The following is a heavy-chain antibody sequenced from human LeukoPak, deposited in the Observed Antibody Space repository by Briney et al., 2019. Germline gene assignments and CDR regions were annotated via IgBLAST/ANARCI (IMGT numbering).Heavy chain of an antibody. J-gene: IGHJ4*02. CDR1: GGSFSGYY. V-gene: IGHV4-34*01. CDR2: INHSGST. D-gene: IGHD6-13*01. CDR3: ARGYLAAAGTD. Sequence: PSETLSLTCAVYGGSFSGYYWSWIRQPPGKGLEWIGEINHSGSTNYNPSLKSRVTISVDTSKNQFSLKLSSVTAADTAVYYCARGYLAAAGTDWGQGTLVTVSS.